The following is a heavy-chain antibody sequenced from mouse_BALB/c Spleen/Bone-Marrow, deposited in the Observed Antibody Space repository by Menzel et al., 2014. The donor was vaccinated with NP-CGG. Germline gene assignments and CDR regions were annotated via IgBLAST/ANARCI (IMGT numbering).Heavy chain of an antibody. Sequence: VQLQQAGPELVKPGASMKISCKASGYSFTGYTMNWEKQSHGKNLEWIGLINPYNGGIRYNQKFKGKATLTVDKSSSTAYMELLSLTSEDSAVYYCERSGYGSYAMDYWGQRTSVTVSS. CDR3: ERSGYGSYAMDY. J-gene: IGHJ4*01. CDR2: INPYNGGI. CDR1: GYSFTGYT. V-gene: IGHV1-18*01. D-gene: IGHD2-2*01.